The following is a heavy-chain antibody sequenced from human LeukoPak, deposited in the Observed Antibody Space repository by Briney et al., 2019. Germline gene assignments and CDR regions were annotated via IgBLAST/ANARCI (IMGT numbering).Heavy chain of an antibody. Sequence: SETLSLTCTVSDDSISDYYRGGIRHPLGKGLEWIGYFHNSGTSTYNPSLKSRVTISADTSKNQFSLKLNSLTTADTAVYYCTRGAGWLIDYWGQGILVTVSS. CDR3: TRGAGWLIDY. J-gene: IGHJ4*02. V-gene: IGHV4-59*01. D-gene: IGHD3-16*01. CDR1: DDSISDYY. CDR2: FHNSGTS.